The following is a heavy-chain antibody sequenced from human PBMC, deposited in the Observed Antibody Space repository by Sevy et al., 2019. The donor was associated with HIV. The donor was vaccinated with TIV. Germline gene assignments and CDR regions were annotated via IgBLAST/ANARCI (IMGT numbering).Heavy chain of an antibody. CDR2: IKTKTDGGTT. CDR1: GFTFSNAW. J-gene: IGHJ4*02. V-gene: IGHV3-15*01. Sequence: GGSLRLSCAASGFTFSNAWINWVRQTPGKGLEWVGRIKTKTDGGTTDYAAPVQGRFTLSRDDSKNTLTLQMNSLKTEDTAVYYCTTGVNYFDYWGQGTLVTVSS. CDR3: TTGVNYFDY. D-gene: IGHD3-22*01.